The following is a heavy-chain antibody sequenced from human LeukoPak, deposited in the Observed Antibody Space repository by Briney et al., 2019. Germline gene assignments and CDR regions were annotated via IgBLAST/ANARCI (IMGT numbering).Heavy chain of an antibody. CDR2: IWYDGSNK. D-gene: IGHD3-10*01. Sequence: GGSLRLSCAASGFTFSSYGMHWVRQAPGKGLEWVAVIWYDGSNKYYADSVKGRFTISRDNSKNTLYLQMNSLRAEDTAVYYCARDSQGSYYYYYGMDVWGQGTTVTVSS. CDR1: GFTFSSYG. CDR3: ARDSQGSYYYYYGMDV. J-gene: IGHJ6*02. V-gene: IGHV3-33*01.